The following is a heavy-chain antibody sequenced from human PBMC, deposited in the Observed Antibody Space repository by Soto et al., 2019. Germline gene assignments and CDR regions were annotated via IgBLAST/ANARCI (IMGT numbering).Heavy chain of an antibody. Sequence: SETLSLTCSVSGASISGGDFYWGWIRQHPGKGLEWIGYIYYSGSAFYNPSLKSRASISLDTSKNQFSLNLNSVTAADTAVYFCARALITTIFEYYFDYWGQGALVTVSS. CDR1: GASISGGDFY. V-gene: IGHV4-31*03. D-gene: IGHD3-3*01. J-gene: IGHJ4*02. CDR2: IYYSGSA. CDR3: ARALITTIFEYYFDY.